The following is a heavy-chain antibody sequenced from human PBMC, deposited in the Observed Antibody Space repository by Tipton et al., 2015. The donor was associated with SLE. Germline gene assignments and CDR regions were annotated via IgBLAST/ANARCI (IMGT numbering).Heavy chain of an antibody. D-gene: IGHD6-19*01. J-gene: IGHJ4*02. V-gene: IGHV4-38-2*01. Sequence: TLSLTCAVSGYSISSGYYWGWIRQPPGKGLEWIGSIYHSGSTYYNPSLNSRVTTSLDTSKNQFSLSLYSVTVEDTAVYYCARQGTGFGSGRDDYWGQGILVTVSS. CDR1: GYSISSGYY. CDR2: IYHSGST. CDR3: ARQGTGFGSGRDDY.